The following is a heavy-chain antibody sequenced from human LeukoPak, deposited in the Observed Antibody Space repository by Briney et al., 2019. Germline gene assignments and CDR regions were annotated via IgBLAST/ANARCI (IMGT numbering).Heavy chain of an antibody. V-gene: IGHV4-4*07. CDR2: ISAYGGT. CDR3: ARDLSSGWYYLDP. CDR1: ADFFSSYY. J-gene: IGHJ4*01. Sequence: ASETLSLTCNVSADFFSSYYWSWLRQPAGKGPQWIGRISAYGGTNYSPSLTGRVTLSLDTSEQQLSLKISSMTAADTAVYYCARDLSSGWYYLDPWGQGALVTVSS. D-gene: IGHD6-19*01.